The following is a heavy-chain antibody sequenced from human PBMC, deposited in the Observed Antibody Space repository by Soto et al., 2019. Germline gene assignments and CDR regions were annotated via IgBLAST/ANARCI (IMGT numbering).Heavy chain of an antibody. D-gene: IGHD2-15*01. Sequence: SETLSLTCAVYGGSFSGYYWSWIRQPPGKGLEWIGEINHSGSTNYNPSLKSRVTISVDTSKNQFSLKLSSVTAADTAVYYCARGRDSYYYYYGMDVWGQGTTVTVSS. CDR1: GGSFSGYY. CDR2: INHSGST. V-gene: IGHV4-34*01. J-gene: IGHJ6*02. CDR3: ARGRDSYYYYYGMDV.